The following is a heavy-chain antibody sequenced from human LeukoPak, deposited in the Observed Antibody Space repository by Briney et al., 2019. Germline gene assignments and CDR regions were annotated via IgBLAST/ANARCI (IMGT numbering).Heavy chain of an antibody. Sequence: PETLSLTCTVSGGSISSSSYYWGWIRQPPGKGLEWIGSIYYSGSTYYNPSLKSRVTISVDTSKNQFSLKLSSVTAADTAVYYCARHEALAAAGTGWFDPWGQGTLVTVSS. V-gene: IGHV4-39*01. CDR3: ARHEALAAAGTGWFDP. J-gene: IGHJ5*02. D-gene: IGHD6-13*01. CDR2: IYYSGST. CDR1: GGSISSSSYY.